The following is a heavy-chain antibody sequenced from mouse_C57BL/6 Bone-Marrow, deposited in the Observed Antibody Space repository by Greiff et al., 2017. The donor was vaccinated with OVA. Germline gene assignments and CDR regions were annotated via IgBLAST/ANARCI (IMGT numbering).Heavy chain of an antibody. D-gene: IGHD1-1*01. J-gene: IGHJ1*03. CDR1: GFSLTSYA. CDR2: IWTGGGT. CDR3: ARITTVVGHWYFDV. Sequence: VQLVESGPGLVSPSHSLSITCTVSGFSLTSYAISWVRQPPGKGLEWLGVIWTGGGTNYNSALKSRLSISKDNSKSQVFLKMNSLQTDDTARYYCARITTVVGHWYFDVWGTGTTVTVSS. V-gene: IGHV2-9-1*01.